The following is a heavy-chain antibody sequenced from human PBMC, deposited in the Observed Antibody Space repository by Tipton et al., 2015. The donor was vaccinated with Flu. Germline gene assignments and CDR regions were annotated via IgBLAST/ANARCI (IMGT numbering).Heavy chain of an antibody. Sequence: TLSLTCTVSGGSISSGGYYWSWIRQHPGKGLEWIGYIYYSGSTYYNPSLKSRVTISVDTSKNQFSLKLSSVTAADTAVYYCARWNDYFNWFDPWGQGTLVTVSS. CDR2: IYYSGST. CDR1: GGSISSGGYY. V-gene: IGHV4-31*03. J-gene: IGHJ5*02. CDR3: ARWNDYFNWFDP. D-gene: IGHD3-16*01.